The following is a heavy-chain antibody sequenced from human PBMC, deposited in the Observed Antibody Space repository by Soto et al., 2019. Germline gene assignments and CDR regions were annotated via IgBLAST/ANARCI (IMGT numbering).Heavy chain of an antibody. V-gene: IGHV3-23*01. CDR2: VSGSGGST. Sequence: EVQVLESGGGLVQPGGSLRLSCVASGFTFSSYAMSWVRQAPGKGLEWVSFVSGSGGSTDYADSVKGRFTISRDNSKSTLYLQLSSLRAEDTARYYCAKRSFQLGLPFDYWGQGTLVTVSS. J-gene: IGHJ4*02. CDR1: GFTFSSYA. D-gene: IGHD6-13*01. CDR3: AKRSFQLGLPFDY.